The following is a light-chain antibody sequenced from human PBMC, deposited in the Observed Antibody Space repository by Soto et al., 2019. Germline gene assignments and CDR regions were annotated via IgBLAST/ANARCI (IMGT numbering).Light chain of an antibody. Sequence: QSALPQPASVSGSPEQSITISCTGTSSDIGAYNYVSWYQQHPGKAPKLLIFEVSSRPSGVSNRFSGSKSGSTASLTISGLQAEDEADYYCSSYADSDTLYVFGTGTKVTVL. V-gene: IGLV2-14*01. CDR2: EVS. CDR1: SSDIGAYNY. J-gene: IGLJ1*01. CDR3: SSYADSDTLYV.